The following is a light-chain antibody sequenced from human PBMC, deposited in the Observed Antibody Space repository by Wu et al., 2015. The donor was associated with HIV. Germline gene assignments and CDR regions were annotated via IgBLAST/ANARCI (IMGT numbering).Light chain of an antibody. J-gene: IGKJ4*01. CDR2: GVT. V-gene: IGKV3-20*01. Sequence: EIVLTQSPGTLSLSPGERATLSCRASQSVSTNYLAWYQQRPGQTPRLLIYGVTTRATGIPDRFSGSGSGTDFTLTISRLEPEDFAVYYCQQYADSPLTFGGGTKVEIK. CDR3: QQYADSPLT. CDR1: QSVSTNY.